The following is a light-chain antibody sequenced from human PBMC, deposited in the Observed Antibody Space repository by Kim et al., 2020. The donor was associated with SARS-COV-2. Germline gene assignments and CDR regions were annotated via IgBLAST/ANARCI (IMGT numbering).Light chain of an antibody. V-gene: IGLV6-57*03. CDR3: QSYNSDNVL. CDR1: SGSIGDNY. Sequence: GKTLPTTCPRSSGSIGDNYVQWYQQRPGGVPTAVIYADDQRPSRVAYRFSGSIDNSSNSASLTISGLRTKDEADYYCQSYNSDNVLFGGGTQLTVL. J-gene: IGLJ2*01. CDR2: ADD.